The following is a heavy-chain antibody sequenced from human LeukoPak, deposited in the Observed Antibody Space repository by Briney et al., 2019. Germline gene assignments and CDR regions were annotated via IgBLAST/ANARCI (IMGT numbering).Heavy chain of an antibody. Sequence: SVNVSCKASGGTLSSYAISWVRPAPGQGRGWMGGIIPIFGTANYAQKFQGRVTITADESTRTAYMAQSSLRSEYKAVYYCAPGGEHKDFDYWGQGTLVTVSS. D-gene: IGHD1/OR15-1a*01. CDR1: GGTLSSYA. CDR3: APGGEHKDFDY. CDR2: IIPIFGTA. J-gene: IGHJ4*02. V-gene: IGHV1-69*13.